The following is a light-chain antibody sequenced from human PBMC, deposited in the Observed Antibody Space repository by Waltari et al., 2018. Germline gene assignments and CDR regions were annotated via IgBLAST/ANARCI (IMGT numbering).Light chain of an antibody. CDR2: SAS. CDR3: QKYRTSPRT. Sequence: IILTQSQVTLSLSPGERATVSCRSSQSVSSDLAWYQQKPGQAPRLLIYSASTRATGIADSFSGSGSGTEFTLPISSLEPEDFAVYYCQKYRTSPRTLGQGTKVEIK. CDR1: QSVSSD. V-gene: IGKV3-20*01. J-gene: IGKJ1*01.